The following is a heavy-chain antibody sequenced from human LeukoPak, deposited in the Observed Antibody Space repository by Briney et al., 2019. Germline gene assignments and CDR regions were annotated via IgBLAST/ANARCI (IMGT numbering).Heavy chain of an antibody. V-gene: IGHV3-53*01. CDR1: GFTVSSNY. CDR2: IYSGGST. CDR3: ARGYSSSWETH. J-gene: IGHJ4*02. Sequence: GGSLRLSCAASGFTVSSNYMSWVRQAPGKGLEWVSVIYSGGSTYYADSVKGRFTISRDNSKNTLYLQMNSLRAEDTAVYYCARGYSSSWETHWGQGTLLTVSS. D-gene: IGHD6-13*01.